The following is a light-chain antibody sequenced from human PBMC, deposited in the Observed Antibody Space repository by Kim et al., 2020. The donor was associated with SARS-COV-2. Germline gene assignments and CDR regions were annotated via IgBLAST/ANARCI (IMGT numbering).Light chain of an antibody. CDR3: HQYNNWPYT. J-gene: IGKJ2*01. V-gene: IGKV3-15*01. CDR1: QSVSSD. CDR2: DAS. Sequence: EIVMTQSPATLSVSPGQRATLSCRASQSVSSDLAWYQHKFGQAPRLLIYDASTRATGIPARFSGSGSGTEFTLTISSLQSEDFAVYYCHQYNNWPYTFGQGTKLEI.